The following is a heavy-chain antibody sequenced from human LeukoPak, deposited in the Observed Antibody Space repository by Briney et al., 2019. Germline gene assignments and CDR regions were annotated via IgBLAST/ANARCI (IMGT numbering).Heavy chain of an antibody. CDR1: GGSFSGYY. Sequence: SETLSLTCAVYGGSFSGYYWSWIRQPPGKGLEWIGEINHSGSTNYNPSLKSRVTISVDTSKNQFSLKLSSVTAADTAVYYCAREKNTLYYYYMDVWGKGTTVTVSS. CDR3: AREKNTLYYYYMDV. V-gene: IGHV4-34*01. D-gene: IGHD2-2*02. CDR2: INHSGST. J-gene: IGHJ6*03.